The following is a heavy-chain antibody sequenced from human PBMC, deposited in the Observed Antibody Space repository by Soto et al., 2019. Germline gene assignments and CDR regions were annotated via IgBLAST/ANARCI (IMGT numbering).Heavy chain of an antibody. V-gene: IGHV3-7*03. CDR3: ARDPRRVVVQADKDWFDP. D-gene: IGHD2-2*01. CDR1: GFTFSSYW. Sequence: EVQLVESGGGLVQPGGSLRLSCAASGFTFSSYWMSWVRQAPGKGLEWVANIKQDGSEKYYVDSVKGRFTISRDNAKNSLYLQMNGLRAEDTAVYYCARDPRRVVVQADKDWFDPWGQGTLVTVFS. J-gene: IGHJ5*02. CDR2: IKQDGSEK.